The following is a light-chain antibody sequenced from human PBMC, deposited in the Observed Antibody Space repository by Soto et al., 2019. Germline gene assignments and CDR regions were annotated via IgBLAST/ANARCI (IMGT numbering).Light chain of an antibody. V-gene: IGLV2-14*01. CDR3: NSFTTTITLV. Sequence: QSALTQPNSVSGSPGQSITISCTGTSSDVGSYTFFSWFQQHTGKAHKLIIYGVTNQPSGVSYRFSGSNSGNTASLTISGLQSEDESDYYCNSFTTTITLVFGGGTKLTVL. CDR1: SSDVGSYTF. CDR2: GVT. J-gene: IGLJ2*01.